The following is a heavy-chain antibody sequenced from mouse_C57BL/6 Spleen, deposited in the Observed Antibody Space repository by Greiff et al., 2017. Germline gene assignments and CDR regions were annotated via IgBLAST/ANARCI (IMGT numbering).Heavy chain of an antibody. D-gene: IGHD1-1*01. Sequence: EVQVVESGPGLVKPSQSLSLTCSVTGYSITSGYYWNWIRQFPGNKLEWMGYISYDGSNNYNPSLKNRISITRDTSKNQFFLKLNSVTTEDTATYYCARAAGSSYDYAMDYWGQGTSVTVSS. CDR3: ARAAGSSYDYAMDY. CDR1: GYSITSGYY. CDR2: ISYDGSN. V-gene: IGHV3-6*01. J-gene: IGHJ4*01.